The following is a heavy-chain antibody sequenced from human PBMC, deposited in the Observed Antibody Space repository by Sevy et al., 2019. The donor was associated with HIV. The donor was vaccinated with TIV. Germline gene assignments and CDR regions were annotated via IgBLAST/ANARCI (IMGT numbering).Heavy chain of an antibody. D-gene: IGHD2-15*01. Sequence: GGSLRLSCAASGFSSNYMSWVRQAPGKGPEWVSVIHSGGKISYADSVQGRFTISRDNSKNTLYLQMNSLRAEDTAVYYCASEDIVLGEDNYYGIDVWGQRTTVTVSS. V-gene: IGHV3-53*01. CDR3: ASEDIVLGEDNYYGIDV. CDR2: IHSGGKI. CDR1: GFSSNY. J-gene: IGHJ6*02.